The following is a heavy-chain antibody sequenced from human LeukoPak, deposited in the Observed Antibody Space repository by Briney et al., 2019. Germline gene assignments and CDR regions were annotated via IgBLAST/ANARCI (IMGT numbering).Heavy chain of an antibody. CDR3: ARATDKGSSWYYFDY. CDR2: ISAYNGNT. J-gene: IGHJ4*02. V-gene: IGHV1-18*01. CDR1: GGTFSSYA. D-gene: IGHD6-13*01. Sequence: ASVKVSCKASGGTFSSYAISWVRQAPGQGLEWMGWISAYNGNTNYAQKLQGRVTMTTDTSTSTAYMELRSLRPDDTAVYYCARATDKGSSWYYFDYWGQGTLVTVSS.